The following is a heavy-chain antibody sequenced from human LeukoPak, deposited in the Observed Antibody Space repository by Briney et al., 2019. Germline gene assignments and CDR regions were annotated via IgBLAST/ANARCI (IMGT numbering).Heavy chain of an antibody. CDR1: GFTFSSYW. D-gene: IGHD3-16*01. CDR2: ISTDGSAT. J-gene: IGHJ4*02. V-gene: IGHV3-74*01. Sequence: GGSLRLSCAASGFTFSSYWMHWVRQAPGKGLVWVSRISTDGSATDYADSVKGRFTISRDNAQNSLYLQMNGLRVEDTAVYYCTRRLDDWGQGTLVTVSS. CDR3: TRRLDD.